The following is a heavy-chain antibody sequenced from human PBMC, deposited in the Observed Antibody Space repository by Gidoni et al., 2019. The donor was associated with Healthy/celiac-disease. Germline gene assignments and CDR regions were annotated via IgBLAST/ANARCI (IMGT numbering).Heavy chain of an antibody. V-gene: IGHV4-39*01. CDR3: ARHKAVADPNWFDP. J-gene: IGHJ5*02. D-gene: IGHD6-19*01. CDR2: IYYSGST. Sequence: QLQLQESGPGLVKPSETLSLTCTVSGGSISSSSYYWGWIRQPPGKGLEWIGSIYYSGSTYYNPSLKSRVTISGDTSKNQFSLKLSSVTAADTAVYYCARHKAVADPNWFDPWGQGTLVTVSS. CDR1: GGSISSSSYY.